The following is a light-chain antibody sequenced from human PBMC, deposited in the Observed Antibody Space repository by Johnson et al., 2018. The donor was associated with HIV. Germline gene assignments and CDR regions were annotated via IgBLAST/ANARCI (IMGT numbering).Light chain of an antibody. Sequence: QPVLTQPPSVSAAPGQKVTISCSGSSSNIGNNYVSWYQQLPGTAPKLLIYENNKRPSGIPDRFSGSKSGTSATLGITGLQTGDEADYYCGTWDSSLIAGYVFGPGTKVTVL. CDR2: ENN. J-gene: IGLJ1*01. CDR3: GTWDSSLIAGYV. CDR1: SSNIGNNY. V-gene: IGLV1-51*02.